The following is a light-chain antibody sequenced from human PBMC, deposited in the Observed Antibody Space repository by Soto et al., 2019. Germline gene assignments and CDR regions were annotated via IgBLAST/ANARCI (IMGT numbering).Light chain of an antibody. CDR2: GAS. J-gene: IGKJ5*01. Sequence: EIVMTQSPATLSVSPGERATLSCRASQSIRINVGWYQQRPGQAPRLLIYGASTRATGIPARFSGSGSGTDRTLPICCLVSEDSTIYYCQQYYRCLQITFGQGTRLEIQ. V-gene: IGKV3-15*01. CDR1: QSIRIN. CDR3: QQYYRCLQIT.